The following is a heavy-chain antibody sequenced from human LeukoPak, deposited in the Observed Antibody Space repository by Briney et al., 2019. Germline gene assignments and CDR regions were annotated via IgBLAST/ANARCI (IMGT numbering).Heavy chain of an antibody. CDR1: SYSINSDYY. V-gene: IGHV4-38-2*02. D-gene: IGHD6-13*01. J-gene: IGHJ3*02. CDR2: IYHSGRT. Sequence: SETLSLTCTVSSYSINSDYYWNWIRQSPGKGLEWIESIYHSGRTYYNPSLKSRVTMSVDTSKNQFSLKLSSVTAADTAVYYCAREGIAAANDAFDIWGQGTMVTVSS. CDR3: AREGIAAANDAFDI.